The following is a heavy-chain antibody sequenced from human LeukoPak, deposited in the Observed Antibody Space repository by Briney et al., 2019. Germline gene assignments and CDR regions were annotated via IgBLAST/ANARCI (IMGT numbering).Heavy chain of an antibody. D-gene: IGHD3-9*01. Sequence: ASVKPSFTASAYSFTTSGSCWLRGAHGQGLEWLVRISVYNGNATYAQKLQGRVTMTTDTSTSTDYMELRSLRSDDTAVYYCARMILLLGDVLTVPTRGSDYWGQGDLVTVSS. V-gene: IGHV1-18*01. J-gene: IGHJ4*02. CDR2: ISVYNGNA. CDR3: ARMILLLGDVLTVPTRGSDY. CDR1: AYSFTTSG.